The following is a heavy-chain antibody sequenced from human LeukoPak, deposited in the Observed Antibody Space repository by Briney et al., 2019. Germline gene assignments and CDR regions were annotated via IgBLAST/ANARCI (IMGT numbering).Heavy chain of an antibody. V-gene: IGHV4-38-2*02. CDR2: IYHSGST. CDR1: GYSISSGYY. D-gene: IGHD1-26*01. CDR3: ARGQWELPY. Sequence: PSETLSLTCTVSGYSISSGYYWGWIRQPPGKGLDLLGSIYHSGSTYYNPSLKTPVILSLDTSKNQFSLKLSSVTAADTAVYYCARGQWELPYWGQGTLVTVSS. J-gene: IGHJ4*02.